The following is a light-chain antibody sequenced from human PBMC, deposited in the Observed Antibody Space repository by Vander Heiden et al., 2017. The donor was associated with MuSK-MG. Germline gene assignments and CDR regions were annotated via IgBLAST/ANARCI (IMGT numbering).Light chain of an antibody. CDR3: AAWDDSLNGVV. V-gene: IGLV1-44*01. CDR2: SNN. CDR1: SSNIGSNT. Sequence: PGQRVTISCSGRSSNIGSNTVNWYQQLPGTAPKLLIYSNNQRPSGVPDRFSGSKSGTSASLAISGLQSEDEADYYCAAWDDSLNGVVFGGGTKLTVL. J-gene: IGLJ2*01.